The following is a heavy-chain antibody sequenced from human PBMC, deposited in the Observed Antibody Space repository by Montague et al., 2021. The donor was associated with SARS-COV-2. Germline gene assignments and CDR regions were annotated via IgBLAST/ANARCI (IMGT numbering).Heavy chain of an antibody. V-gene: IGHV3-53*01. Sequence: SLRLSFAASGFTVSSNYMSWVRQAPGKGLEWVSIIYSGGTTYYTDAVKGRFTISRDNSKNTLFLQMNSLRAEDTAVYCCARAVAGYYFDYWGQGTLVTVSS. J-gene: IGHJ4*02. CDR1: GFTVSSNY. D-gene: IGHD6-19*01. CDR2: IYSGGTT. CDR3: ARAVAGYYFDY.